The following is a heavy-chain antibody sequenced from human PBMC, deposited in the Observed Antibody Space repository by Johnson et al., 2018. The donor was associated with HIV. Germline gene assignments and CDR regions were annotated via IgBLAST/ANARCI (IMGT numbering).Heavy chain of an antibody. Sequence: EVQLVESGGGLVQPGRSLRLSCAASGFTFDDYAMHWVRQAPGKGLEWVSAISGSGGSTYYADSVKGRFTISRDNSENTLYLQMNSLRAEDTAVYYCARDYYDSGDQWAHVAFDVWGQGIMVTVSS. V-gene: IGHV3-23*04. CDR1: GFTFDDYA. J-gene: IGHJ3*01. CDR2: ISGSGGST. D-gene: IGHD3-22*01. CDR3: ARDYYDSGDQWAHVAFDV.